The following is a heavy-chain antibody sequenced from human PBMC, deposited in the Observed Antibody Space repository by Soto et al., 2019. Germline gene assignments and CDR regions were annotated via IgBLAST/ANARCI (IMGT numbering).Heavy chain of an antibody. CDR3: TTDKTGYTPRDPEY. V-gene: IGHV4-59*01. D-gene: IGHD5-12*01. CDR1: GASISRYY. CDR2: MYYTGST. Sequence: SETLSLTCTLSGASISRYYWSWIRQSPGKGLEWIGYMYYTGSTNYNPSLKSRVTISVDTSKNQFSLKLSSVTAADTAVYYCTTDKTGYTPRDPEYWGQGTLVTVSS. J-gene: IGHJ4*02.